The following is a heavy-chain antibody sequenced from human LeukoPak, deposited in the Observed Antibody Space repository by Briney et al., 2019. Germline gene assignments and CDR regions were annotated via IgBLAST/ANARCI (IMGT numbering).Heavy chain of an antibody. D-gene: IGHD5-18*01. V-gene: IGHV1-18*01. CDR3: ARDLTDTAMVQVFDY. J-gene: IGHJ4*02. CDR1: GYTFTSYG. Sequence: ASVKVSCKASGYTFTSYGISWERQAPGQGLEWMGWISAYNGNTNYAQKLQGRVTMTTDTSTSTAYMELRSLRSDDTAVYYCARDLTDTAMVQVFDYWGQGTLVTVSS. CDR2: ISAYNGNT.